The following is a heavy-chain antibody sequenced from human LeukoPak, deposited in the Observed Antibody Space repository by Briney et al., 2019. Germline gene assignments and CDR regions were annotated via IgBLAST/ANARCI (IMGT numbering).Heavy chain of an antibody. CDR3: AGGLVDVKGAIDYYGLDV. CDR2: FYPGDSEP. V-gene: IGHV5-51*01. D-gene: IGHD2-15*01. CDR1: GYRFTSYW. Sequence: GESLKISCKGSGYRFTSYWIGWVRQMPGKGLEWMGIFYPGDSEPRYSPSFQGQVTMSADKSVNTAYLKWSSLKASDTAMYYCAGGLVDVKGAIDYYGLDVWGQGTTVTVSS. J-gene: IGHJ6*02.